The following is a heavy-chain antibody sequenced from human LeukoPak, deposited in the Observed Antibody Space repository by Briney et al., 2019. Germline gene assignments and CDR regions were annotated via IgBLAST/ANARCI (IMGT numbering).Heavy chain of an antibody. V-gene: IGHV3-23*01. D-gene: IGHD5-24*01. J-gene: IGHJ4*02. Sequence: GGSLRLSCAASGFTFSSYAMSWVRQAPGKGLEWVSAISGSGGSTYYADSVKGRFTISRDNAKNSLYLQMNSLRAEDTAVYYCARVTVNGYNYADYWGQGTLVTVSS. CDR2: ISGSGGST. CDR1: GFTFSSYA. CDR3: ARVTVNGYNYADY.